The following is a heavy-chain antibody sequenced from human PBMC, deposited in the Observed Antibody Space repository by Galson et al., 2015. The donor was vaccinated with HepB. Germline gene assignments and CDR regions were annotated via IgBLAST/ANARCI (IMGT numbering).Heavy chain of an antibody. CDR1: GYTFTSYY. V-gene: IGHV1-46*01. CDR2: INPSGGRT. J-gene: IGHJ6*02. CDR3: ARDLVGSYGLDV. Sequence: SVKVSCKASGYTFTSYYMHWVRQAPRQGLEWMGIINPSGGRTSYAQKFQGRVTMTRDTSTSTVYMELSSLRSEDTAVYYCARDLVGSYGLDVWGQGTTVTVSS. D-gene: IGHD2-8*02.